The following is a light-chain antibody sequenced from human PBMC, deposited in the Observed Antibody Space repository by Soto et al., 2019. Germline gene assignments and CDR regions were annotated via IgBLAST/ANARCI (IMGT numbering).Light chain of an antibody. CDR3: CSYAGTKPPYV. J-gene: IGLJ1*01. CDR1: SSDVGGYDY. V-gene: IGLV2-11*01. CDR2: DVS. Sequence: QSALTQPRSVSGSPGQSVTISCTGTSSDVGGYDYVSWYQHHPGKAPKLMIYDVSKRPSGVPDRFSGSKSGNTASLTISGLQAEDEADFYCCSYAGTKPPYVFGTGTKVTVL.